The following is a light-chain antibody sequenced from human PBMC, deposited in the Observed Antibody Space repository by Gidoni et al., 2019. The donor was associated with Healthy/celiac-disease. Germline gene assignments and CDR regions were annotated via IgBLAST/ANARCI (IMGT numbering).Light chain of an antibody. V-gene: IGKV2-28*01. CDR1: QSLLHSNGYNY. Sequence: DIVMTQSPLYLPVTPGEPASISCRSSQSLLHSNGYNYLDWYLQKPGQSPQLLIYLGSNRASGVPDRFSGSGSGTDFTLKISRVEAEDVGVYYCMQALQTPPTFXGXTKVEIK. CDR2: LGS. J-gene: IGKJ4*01. CDR3: MQALQTPPT.